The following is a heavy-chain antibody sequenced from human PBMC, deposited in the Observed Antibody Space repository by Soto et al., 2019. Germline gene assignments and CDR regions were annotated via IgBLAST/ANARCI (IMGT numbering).Heavy chain of an antibody. Sequence: QVQLVQSGAEVKKPGASVKVSCKASGHTFTSYDINWVRQATGQGLEWMGWMNPNSGNTDYAQKFQGRVTMTRKTSISTAYMALSSLRSEDTAVYYCARPHDYVWGSYRTIQSSGMDAWGQGTTVTVSS. D-gene: IGHD3-16*02. CDR2: MNPNSGNT. CDR3: ARPHDYVWGSYRTIQSSGMDA. J-gene: IGHJ6*02. V-gene: IGHV1-8*01. CDR1: GHTFTSYD.